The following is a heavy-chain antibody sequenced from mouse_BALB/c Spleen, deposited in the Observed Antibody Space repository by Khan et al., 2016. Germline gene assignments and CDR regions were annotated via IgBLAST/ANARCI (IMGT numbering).Heavy chain of an antibody. CDR2: INPYNDDT. J-gene: IGHJ2*01. V-gene: IGHV1S136*01. Sequence: VQLQQSGPELVKPGASVKMSCKASEYTFTSYVIYWVKQKPGQGLEWIGYINPYNDDTKYNEKFKGKATLTLDKSSSTAYMELSSLTSEDSAVYYYARHQSYYFDYWGQGTTLTVSS. CDR3: ARHQSYYFDY. CDR1: EYTFTSYV.